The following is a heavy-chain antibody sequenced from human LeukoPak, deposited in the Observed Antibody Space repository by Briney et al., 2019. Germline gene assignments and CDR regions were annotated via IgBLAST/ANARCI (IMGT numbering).Heavy chain of an antibody. Sequence: GGSLRLSCSASGFTFSSCAMYWVRQAPGKGLEYASSISSNGGGTHYADSVRGRFTISRDNSRNTLYLQMSSLRPEDTAVYYCVKVQDGSTFDYWGQGTLVTVSS. CDR3: VKVQDGSTFDY. D-gene: IGHD5-24*01. J-gene: IGHJ4*02. V-gene: IGHV3-64D*09. CDR1: GFTFSSCA. CDR2: ISSNGGGT.